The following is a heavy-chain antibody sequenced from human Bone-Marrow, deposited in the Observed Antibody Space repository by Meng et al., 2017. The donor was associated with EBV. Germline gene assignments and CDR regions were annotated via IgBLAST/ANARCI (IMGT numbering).Heavy chain of an antibody. V-gene: IGHV4-34*01. Sequence: QQWGAGLLEPSVTLSLTCAVYGWSFSGYYRSWIRQPPGKGLEWIGEINNCRSTNYHPSLKSRVTISVDTSKTQCSLKLSSVTAADTAVYYCARGRRVVVPAAKFDYWGQGTLVTVSS. D-gene: IGHD2-2*01. CDR3: ARGRRVVVPAAKFDY. CDR2: INNCRST. J-gene: IGHJ4*02. CDR1: GWSFSGYY.